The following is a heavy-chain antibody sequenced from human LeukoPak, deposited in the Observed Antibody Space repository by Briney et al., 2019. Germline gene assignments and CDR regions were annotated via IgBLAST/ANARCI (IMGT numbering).Heavy chain of an antibody. J-gene: IGHJ5*02. Sequence: GASVKVSCKASGYTFTSYDVNWVRQATGQGLEWMGWMNPNSGNTGLAQKFQGRVTLTRDTSLSTAYMELSSLRSEDTAVYYCARVRSGYSSGVNWFDPWGQGTLVTVSS. V-gene: IGHV1-8*01. D-gene: IGHD6-19*01. CDR1: GYTFTSYD. CDR2: MNPNSGNT. CDR3: ARVRSGYSSGVNWFDP.